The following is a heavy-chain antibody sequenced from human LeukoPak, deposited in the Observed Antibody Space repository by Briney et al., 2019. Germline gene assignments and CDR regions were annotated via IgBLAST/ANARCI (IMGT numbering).Heavy chain of an antibody. D-gene: IGHD1-26*01. V-gene: IGHV3-30*03. CDR3: ARDEYSGSYSYYYGMDV. Sequence: GGSLRLSCAASGFTFSGYSMNWVRQAPGKGLEWVAVISYDGSNKYYADSVKGRFTISRDNSKNTLYLQMNSLRAEDTAVYYCARDEYSGSYSYYYGMDVWGQGTTVTVSS. J-gene: IGHJ6*02. CDR1: GFTFSGYS. CDR2: ISYDGSNK.